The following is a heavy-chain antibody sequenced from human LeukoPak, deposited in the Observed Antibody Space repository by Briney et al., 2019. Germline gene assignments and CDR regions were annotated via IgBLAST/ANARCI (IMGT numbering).Heavy chain of an antibody. V-gene: IGHV4-34*01. CDR2: INHSGST. CDR1: GGSFSGYY. Sequence: PSETLSLTCAVYGGSFSGYYWSWIRQPPGKGLEWIGEINHSGSTNYNPSLKSRVTISVDTSKSQFSLKLSSVTAADTAVYYCARDPGEYSSSWYYYWGQGTLVTVSS. D-gene: IGHD6-13*01. J-gene: IGHJ4*02. CDR3: ARDPGEYSSSWYYY.